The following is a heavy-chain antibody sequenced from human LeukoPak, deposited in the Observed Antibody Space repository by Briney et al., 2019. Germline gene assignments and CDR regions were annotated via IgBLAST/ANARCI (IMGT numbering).Heavy chain of an antibody. CDR2: ISSSSSYI. CDR3: ARAPYYYDSSGYYDFDY. D-gene: IGHD3-22*01. CDR1: GFTFSSYS. V-gene: IGHV3-21*03. Sequence: GGSLRLSCAASGFTFSSYSMNWVRQAPGKGLEWVSSISSSSSYIYYADSVKGRFTISRDNAKNSLYLQMNSLRAEDTAVYYCARAPYYYDSSGYYDFDYWGQGTLVTVSS. J-gene: IGHJ4*02.